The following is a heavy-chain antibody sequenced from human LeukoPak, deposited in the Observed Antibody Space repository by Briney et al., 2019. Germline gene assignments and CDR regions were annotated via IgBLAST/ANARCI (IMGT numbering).Heavy chain of an antibody. CDR2: ISGNDDTT. CDR3: AKGARFYSYYVNY. J-gene: IGHJ4*02. CDR1: GFTFSSYA. D-gene: IGHD1-26*01. V-gene: IGHV3-23*01. Sequence: PGGSLRLSCAASGFTFSSYAMSWVRQAPGKGLEWVSCISGNDDTTYYAESVRGRFAISRDNSKNILYLQMNSLRAEETATYYCAKGARFYSYYVNYWGQGTLVTVSS.